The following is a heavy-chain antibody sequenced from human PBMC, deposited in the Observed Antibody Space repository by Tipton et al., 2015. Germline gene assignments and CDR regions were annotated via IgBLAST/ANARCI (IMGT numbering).Heavy chain of an antibody. CDR3: AKNLGDYDFWSRYKVNAFDI. D-gene: IGHD3-3*01. V-gene: IGHV3-23*01. CDR2: ISGNGGIT. Sequence: SLRLSCAASGFTFTNYAMSWVRQAPGKGLEWVSEISGNGGITKYEDSVKGRFTISRDNSKNTLYLQMNSLRAEDTAVYYCAKNLGDYDFWSRYKVNAFDIWGQGTMVTVSS. CDR1: GFTFTNYA. J-gene: IGHJ3*02.